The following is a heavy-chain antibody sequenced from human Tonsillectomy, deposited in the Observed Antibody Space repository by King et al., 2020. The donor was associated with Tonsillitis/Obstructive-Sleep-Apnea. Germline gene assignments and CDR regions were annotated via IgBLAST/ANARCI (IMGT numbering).Heavy chain of an antibody. CDR2: INPSGGST. D-gene: IGHD1-26*01. CDR3: ARGSREGYGDL. CDR1: GYTFTSYY. J-gene: IGHJ2*01. Sequence: VQLVESGAEVKKPGASVKVSCKASGYTFTSYYMHWVRQAPGQGLEWMGIINPSGGSTSYAQKFQGRVTMTRDTSTSTVYMELSSLRSADTAVYNCARGSREGYGDLWCRGTLVTVAS. V-gene: IGHV1-46*01.